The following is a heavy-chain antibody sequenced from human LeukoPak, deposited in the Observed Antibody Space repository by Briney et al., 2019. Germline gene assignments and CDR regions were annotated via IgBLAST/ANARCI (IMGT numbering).Heavy chain of an antibody. Sequence: GESLKISCKASGYTFADYWIGWVRQMPGKGLEWMGIIYPGESDIRYNPSFQGQVTISADKSISTAYLRWSSLKASDTAMYYCARTDNWNYVADYWGQGTLVTVSS. J-gene: IGHJ4*02. CDR1: GYTFADYW. V-gene: IGHV5-51*01. CDR3: ARTDNWNYVADY. D-gene: IGHD1-7*01. CDR2: IYPGESDI.